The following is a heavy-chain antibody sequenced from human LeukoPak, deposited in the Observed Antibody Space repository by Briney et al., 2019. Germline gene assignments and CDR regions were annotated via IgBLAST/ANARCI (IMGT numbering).Heavy chain of an antibody. CDR2: MNPNSGNT. V-gene: IGHV1-8*01. CDR1: GYTFTSYD. CDR3: ARMYCGGDCYPGDYYYYGMDV. J-gene: IGHJ6*02. Sequence: ASVKVSCKASGYTFTSYDINWVRQATGQGLEWMGWMNPNSGNTGYAQKFQGRVTMTRNTSISTAYMELSSLRSEDTAVYYCARMYCGGDCYPGDYYYYGMDVWGQGTTVTVSS. D-gene: IGHD2-21*02.